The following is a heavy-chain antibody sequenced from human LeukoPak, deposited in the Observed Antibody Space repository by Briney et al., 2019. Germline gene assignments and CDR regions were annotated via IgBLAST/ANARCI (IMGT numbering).Heavy chain of an antibody. Sequence: GGSLRLSCAASGFTFSSYWMSWVRQAPGKGLEWVANVKQDGSEKYYVDSVKGRFTISRDNAKNSLYLQMNSLRAEDTAVYYCARDFPYYYDISGYYLDYWGQGTLVTVSS. CDR3: ARDFPYYYDISGYYLDY. D-gene: IGHD3-22*01. CDR2: VKQDGSEK. J-gene: IGHJ4*02. CDR1: GFTFSSYW. V-gene: IGHV3-7*01.